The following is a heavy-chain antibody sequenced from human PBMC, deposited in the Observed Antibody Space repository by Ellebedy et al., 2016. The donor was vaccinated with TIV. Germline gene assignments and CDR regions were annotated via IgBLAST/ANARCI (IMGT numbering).Heavy chain of an antibody. V-gene: IGHV1-69*04. CDR1: GGTFSSYA. CDR3: VVVCSGGSCNNNNYYYYGMDV. Sequence: AASVKVSCKASGGTFSSYAISWVRQAPGQGLEWMGRIIPILGIANYAQKFQGRVTITADKSTSTAYMELSSLRSEDTAVYYCVVVCSGGSCNNNNYYYYGMDVWGQGTTVTVSS. D-gene: IGHD2-15*01. J-gene: IGHJ6*02. CDR2: IIPILGIA.